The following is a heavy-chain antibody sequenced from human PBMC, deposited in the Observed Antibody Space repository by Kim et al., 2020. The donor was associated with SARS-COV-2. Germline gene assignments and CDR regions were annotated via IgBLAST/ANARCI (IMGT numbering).Heavy chain of an antibody. Sequence: GGSLRLSCAASGFTFSSYEMNWVRQAPGKGLEWVSYISSSGSTIYYADSVKGRFTISRDNAKNSLYLQMNSLRAEDTAVYYCARDFSGYIAAAGTRSGNPWGQGTLVTVSS. D-gene: IGHD6-13*01. V-gene: IGHV3-48*03. J-gene: IGHJ5*02. CDR3: ARDFSGYIAAAGTRSGNP. CDR1: GFTFSSYE. CDR2: ISSSGSTI.